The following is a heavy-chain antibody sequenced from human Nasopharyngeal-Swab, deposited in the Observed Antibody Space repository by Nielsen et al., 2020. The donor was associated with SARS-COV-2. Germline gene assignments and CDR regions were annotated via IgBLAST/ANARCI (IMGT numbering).Heavy chain of an antibody. CDR1: GYTFTSYY. Sequence: ASVKVSCKASGYTFTSYYMHWVRQAPGQGLEWMGIINPSGGSTSYAQKFQGRVTMTRDTSISTAYMELSRLRSDDTAVYYCARGKPLYDSSGYYFDYWGQGTLVTVSS. CDR3: ARGKPLYDSSGYYFDY. J-gene: IGHJ4*02. V-gene: IGHV1-46*01. CDR2: INPSGGST. D-gene: IGHD3-22*01.